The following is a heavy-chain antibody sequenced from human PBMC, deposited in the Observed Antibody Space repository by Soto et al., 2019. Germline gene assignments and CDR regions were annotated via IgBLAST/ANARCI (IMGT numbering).Heavy chain of an antibody. D-gene: IGHD1-1*01. CDR3: ARALAPYLGTWFDP. Sequence: QLQLQESGSGLVKPSQTLSLTCAVSGGSISSGNSYSWSWIRQPPGKGLEWIGSISPTGSTSYNPSLKCLITMSVDQFKNQFSLKLSSATAADTAVYYCARALAPYLGTWFDPWGKGTLVIAAS. CDR2: ISPTGST. CDR1: GGSISSGNSYS. V-gene: IGHV4-30-2*01. J-gene: IGHJ5*02.